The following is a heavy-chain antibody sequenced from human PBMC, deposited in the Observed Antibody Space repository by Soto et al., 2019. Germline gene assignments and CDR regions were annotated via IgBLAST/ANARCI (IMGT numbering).Heavy chain of an antibody. J-gene: IGHJ4*02. CDR3: ARDKDWAFDY. CDR1: GFPFSDYS. CDR2: IFVSSTII. D-gene: IGHD3-9*01. Sequence: EVQLVESGGGLVQPGGSLRLSCVASGFPFSDYSMVWVRQAPGKGLEWVSYIFVSSTIIYYADSVKSRFTVSRDNAQNSLFLLMNSLRVEDTAVYYCARDKDWAFDYWGQGTLVTVSS. V-gene: IGHV3-48*04.